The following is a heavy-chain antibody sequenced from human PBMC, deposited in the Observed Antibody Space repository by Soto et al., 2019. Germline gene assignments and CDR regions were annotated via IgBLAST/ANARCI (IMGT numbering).Heavy chain of an antibody. CDR1: GFTFSSYA. CDR3: ADGGEWAFNFDY. D-gene: IGHD3-10*01. Sequence: WSLRLSFSSSGFTFSSYAMRWVRQAPVKGLEWVSGISAGGSSTYYPDSVKGRFTISRDNSKNTLYLQMNSLRVEDTAVYYCADGGEWAFNFDYWGQGTLVTVSS. CDR2: ISAGGSST. V-gene: IGHV3-23*01. J-gene: IGHJ4*02.